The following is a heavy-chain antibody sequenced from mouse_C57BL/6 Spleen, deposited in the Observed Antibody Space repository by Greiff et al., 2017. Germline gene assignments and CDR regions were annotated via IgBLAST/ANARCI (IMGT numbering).Heavy chain of an antibody. Sequence: VQLQQPGAELVKPGASVKLSCKASGYTFTSYWMQWVKQRPGQGLEWIGEIDPSDSYTNYNQKFKGKATLTVDTSSSTAYMQLSSLTSEDSAVYYCARHYDDYAMDYWGQGTSVTVSS. J-gene: IGHJ4*01. D-gene: IGHD2-3*01. CDR1: GYTFTSYW. CDR3: ARHYDDYAMDY. CDR2: IDPSDSYT. V-gene: IGHV1-50*01.